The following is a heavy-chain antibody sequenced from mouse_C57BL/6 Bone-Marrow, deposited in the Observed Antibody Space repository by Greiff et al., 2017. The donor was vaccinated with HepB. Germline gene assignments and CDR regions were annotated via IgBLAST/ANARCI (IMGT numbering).Heavy chain of an antibody. V-gene: IGHV5-16*01. CDR3: ARAQPYAMDY. CDR2: INYDGSST. Sequence: EVQLVESEGGLVQPGSSMKLSCTASGFTFSDYYMAWVRQVPEKGLEWVANINYDGSSTYYLDSLKSRFIISRDNAKNILYLQMSSLKSEDTATYYCARAQPYAMDYWGQGTSVTVSS. D-gene: IGHD6-1*01. CDR1: GFTFSDYY. J-gene: IGHJ4*01.